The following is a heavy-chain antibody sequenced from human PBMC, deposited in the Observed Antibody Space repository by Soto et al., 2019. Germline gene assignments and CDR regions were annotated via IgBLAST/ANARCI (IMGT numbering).Heavy chain of an antibody. V-gene: IGHV4-31*03. D-gene: IGHD3-22*01. Sequence: QVQLQESGPGLVKPSQTLSLTCSVSGDSISRIDYYWTWIRQHPEKVLEWIGNIYFRGNTYYSPSLESRLTISVDTSKNQFSLKLTSVTAADTAVYYCAREGGSYDSGGYLIRGAFDSWGQGTMVTVSS. CDR2: IYFRGNT. CDR1: GDSISRIDYY. J-gene: IGHJ3*02. CDR3: AREGGSYDSGGYLIRGAFDS.